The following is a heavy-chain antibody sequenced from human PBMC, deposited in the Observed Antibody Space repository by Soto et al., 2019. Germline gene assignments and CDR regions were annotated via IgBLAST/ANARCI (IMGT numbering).Heavy chain of an antibody. Sequence: GGSLRLSCAASGFTFSSYGMHWVRQAPGKGLEWVAVISYDGSNKYYADSVKGRFTISRDNSKNTLYLQMNSLRAEDTAVYYCARDGKGRFLVPGYYYYYYGMDVWGQGTTVTVSS. CDR1: GFTFSSYG. V-gene: IGHV3-30*03. CDR2: ISYDGSNK. D-gene: IGHD3-3*01. CDR3: ARDGKGRFLVPGYYYYYYGMDV. J-gene: IGHJ6*02.